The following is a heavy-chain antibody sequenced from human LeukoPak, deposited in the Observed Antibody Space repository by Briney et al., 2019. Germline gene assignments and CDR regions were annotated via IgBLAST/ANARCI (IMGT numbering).Heavy chain of an antibody. CDR1: GYTFTSYD. CDR2: ISAYNGNT. V-gene: IGHV1-18*01. CDR3: AREERIGSSANY. D-gene: IGHD3-10*01. Sequence: GASVKVSCKASGYTFTSYDINWVRQATGQGLEWMGWISAYNGNTNYAQKLQGRVTMTTDTSTSTAYMELRSLRSDDTAVYYCAREERIGSSANYWGQGTLVTVSS. J-gene: IGHJ4*02.